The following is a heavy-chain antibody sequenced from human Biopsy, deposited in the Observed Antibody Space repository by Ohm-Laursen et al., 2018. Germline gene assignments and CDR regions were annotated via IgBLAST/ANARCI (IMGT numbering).Heavy chain of an antibody. D-gene: IGHD1-26*01. CDR3: ARVVGAATGFDQ. V-gene: IGHV4-59*01. Sequence: TLSLTCSISGGSISGYYWNWIRQSPGKGLEWIGYIRSSGTTDYNPSLQSRVSMSLELSTDQFSLKVDSVTAADTAVYYCARVVGAATGFDQWGQGIPVTVSS. CDR1: GGSISGYY. CDR2: IRSSGTT. J-gene: IGHJ4*02.